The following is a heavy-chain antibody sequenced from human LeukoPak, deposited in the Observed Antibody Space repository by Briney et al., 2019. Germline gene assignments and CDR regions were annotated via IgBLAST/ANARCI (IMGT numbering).Heavy chain of an antibody. D-gene: IGHD3-3*01. J-gene: IGHJ4*02. CDR1: GFTFTGHT. CDR2: IGGRDDRT. CDR3: SKDPEPLYDFWSGYK. V-gene: IGHV3-23*01. Sequence: GGSLRLSCAASGFTFTGHTMTWLRQAPGKGLEWVSIIGGRDDRTYYTDSVKGRFTISRDNSKNILYLQMNSLRAEDTAVYYCSKDPEPLYDFWSGYKWGQGTLVTVSS.